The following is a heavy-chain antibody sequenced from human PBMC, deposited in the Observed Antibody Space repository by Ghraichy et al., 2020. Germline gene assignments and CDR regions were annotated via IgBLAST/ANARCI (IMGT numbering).Heavy chain of an antibody. J-gene: IGHJ4*02. V-gene: IGHV3-23*01. CDR3: ARGTSDLWRGYAD. D-gene: IGHD3-3*01. CDR2: ITGASGAT. Sequence: GGSLRLSCAASGFTFYTKAMYWVRQAPGKGLQWVSVITGASGATFLADSVKGRSSISRDNSESTLYLQMHSLRTEDTAIYYGARGTSDLWRGYADWGQGTLVTVS. CDR1: GFTFYTKA.